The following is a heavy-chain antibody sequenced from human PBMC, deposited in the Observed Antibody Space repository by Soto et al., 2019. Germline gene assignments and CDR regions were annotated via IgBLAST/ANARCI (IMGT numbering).Heavy chain of an antibody. Sequence: QVQLVQSGAEVKKPGSSVKVSCRASGGTFSSYAISWVRPAPGQGLEWMGGIIPISGTANYAQKSQGRVTITAAESTSTACMQLSSPISEDTAAADCARSQISSTSAQIYYYYCYGIDLWGHWTTVTASS. V-gene: IGHV1-69*01. CDR2: IIPISGTA. CDR1: GGTFSSYA. D-gene: IGHD2-2*01. J-gene: IGHJ6*02. CDR3: ARSQISSTSAQIYYYYCYGIDL.